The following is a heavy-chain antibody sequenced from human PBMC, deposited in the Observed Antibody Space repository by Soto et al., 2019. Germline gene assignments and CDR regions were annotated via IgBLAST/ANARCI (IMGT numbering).Heavy chain of an antibody. CDR3: AKSYFDSSGFDS. Sequence: EVQLLDSGGGLVQPGGSLRLSCAASGFTFRSYALSWVRQAPGKGLEWVSTVSDTGISTYYAGSVTGRFTISRDNSRNTVYLQMNSLRAEDTAVYYCAKSYFDSSGFDSWGLRTLVTVSS. CDR2: VSDTGIST. J-gene: IGHJ5*01. CDR1: GFTFRSYA. D-gene: IGHD3-22*01. V-gene: IGHV3-23*01.